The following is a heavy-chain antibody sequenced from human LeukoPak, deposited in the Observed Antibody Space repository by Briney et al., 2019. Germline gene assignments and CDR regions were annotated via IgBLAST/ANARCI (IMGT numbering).Heavy chain of an antibody. CDR1: GFTFSSYG. CDR3: AKEGELMTYNWFDP. CDR2: IWYDGNNK. V-gene: IGHV3-33*06. Sequence: PGGSLRLSCAASGFTFSSYGMHWVRQAPGKGLEWVAVIWYDGNNKYYADSVKGRFTISRDNSKNTLYLQMNSLRAEDTAVYYCAKEGELMTYNWFDPWGQGTLVTVSS. J-gene: IGHJ5*02. D-gene: IGHD3-16*01.